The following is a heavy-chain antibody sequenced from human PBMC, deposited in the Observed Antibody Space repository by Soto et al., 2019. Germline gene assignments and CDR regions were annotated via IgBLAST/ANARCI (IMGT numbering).Heavy chain of an antibody. J-gene: IGHJ5*02. D-gene: IGHD6-13*01. CDR1: GGSFSGYY. Sequence: SETLSLTCAVYGGSFSGYYWSWIRQPPGKGLEWIGEINHSGSTNYNPSLKSRVTISVDTSKNQFSLKLSSVTAADTAVYYCARGLGSSWDHPRGPWFDPWGQGTLVTVSS. CDR3: ARGLGSSWDHPRGPWFDP. V-gene: IGHV4-34*01. CDR2: INHSGST.